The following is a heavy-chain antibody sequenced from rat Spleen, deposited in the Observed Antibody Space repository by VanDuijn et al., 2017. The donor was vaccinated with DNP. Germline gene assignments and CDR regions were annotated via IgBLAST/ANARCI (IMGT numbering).Heavy chain of an antibody. J-gene: IGHJ4*01. CDR3: ARDDYGSYGAMDP. CDR2: ITSGDGNA. Sequence: EVQLVESGGGLVQPGRSMKLSCATSGLTFSHSDLAWVRQVPTKGLEWVASITSGDGNAYYRDSVKGRFTISRDNAKNTQYLQMDSLRSEDTATYYCARDDYGSYGAMDPWGQGTSVTVSS. V-gene: IGHV5S13*01. CDR1: GLTFSHSD. D-gene: IGHD1-3*01.